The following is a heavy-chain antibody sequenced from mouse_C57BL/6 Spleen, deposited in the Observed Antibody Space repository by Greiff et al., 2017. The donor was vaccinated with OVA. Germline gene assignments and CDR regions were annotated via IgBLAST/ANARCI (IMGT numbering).Heavy chain of an antibody. CDR2: INPSNGGT. D-gene: IGHD1-1*01. J-gene: IGHJ4*01. V-gene: IGHV1-53*01. CDR3: ARNGSTTVVATTYYYAMDY. Sequence: QVQLQQPGTELVKPGASVKLSCKASGYTFTSYWMHWVKQRPGQGLEWIGNINPSNGGTNYNEKFKSKATLPVDKSSSTAYMQLSSLTSEDSAVYYCARNGSTTVVATTYYYAMDYWGKGTSVTVAS. CDR1: GYTFTSYW.